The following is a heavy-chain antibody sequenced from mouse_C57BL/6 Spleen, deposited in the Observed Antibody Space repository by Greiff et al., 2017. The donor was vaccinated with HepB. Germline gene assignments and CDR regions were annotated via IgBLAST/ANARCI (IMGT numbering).Heavy chain of an antibody. Sequence: VQLQQPGAELVKPGASVKLSCKASGYTFTSYWMHWVKQRPGQGLEWIGMIHPNSGSTNYNEKFKSKATLTVDKTSSTAYMQLSSLTSDDSAVYYCARTGTKDYYAMDYWGQGTSVTVSS. V-gene: IGHV1-64*01. J-gene: IGHJ4*01. CDR1: GYTFTSYW. CDR3: ARTGTKDYYAMDY. CDR2: IHPNSGST. D-gene: IGHD4-1*01.